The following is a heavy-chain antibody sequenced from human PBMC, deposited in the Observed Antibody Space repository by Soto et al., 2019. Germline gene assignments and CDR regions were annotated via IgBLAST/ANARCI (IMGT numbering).Heavy chain of an antibody. J-gene: IGHJ4*02. CDR3: PRDMGPSGAYGY. V-gene: IGHV3-7*03. D-gene: IGHD1-26*01. CDR1: GFTFSTYW. CDR2: IDPDGSQK. Sequence: EVQLVDSGGDLVQPGGSLRLSCAASGFTFSTYWMSWVRQAPGKGLEWVANIDPDGSQKYYVDSVKGRFTISRDNAKNSLYLQMNSLRAQDTAVYYCPRDMGPSGAYGYWGQGTLVTVSS.